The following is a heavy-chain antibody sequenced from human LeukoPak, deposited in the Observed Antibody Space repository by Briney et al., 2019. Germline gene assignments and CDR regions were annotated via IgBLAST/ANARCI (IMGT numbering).Heavy chain of an antibody. V-gene: IGHV4-38-2*02. CDR3: ARGLRHYYDSSGYRPDAFDI. CDR2: IYHSGST. J-gene: IGHJ3*02. D-gene: IGHD3-22*01. CDR1: GYSISSGYY. Sequence: SETLSLTCTVSGYSISSGYYWGWIRQPPGKGLEWIGSIYHSGSTYYNPSLKSRVTISVDTSKNQFSLKLSSVTAADTAVYYCARGLRHYYDSSGYRPDAFDIWGQGTMVTVSS.